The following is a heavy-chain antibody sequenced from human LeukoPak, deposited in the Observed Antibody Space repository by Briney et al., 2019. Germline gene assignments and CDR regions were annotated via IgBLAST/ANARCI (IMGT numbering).Heavy chain of an antibody. CDR2: IYYSGST. CDR1: GGSFSGYY. CDR3: ARDMATAPLDY. J-gene: IGHJ4*02. V-gene: IGHV4-30-4*08. D-gene: IGHD5-12*01. Sequence: KPSETLSLTCAVYGGSFSGYYWSWIRQPPGKGLEWIGYIYYSGSTYYNPSLKSRVTISVDTSKNQFSLKLSSVTAADTAVYYCARDMATAPLDYWGQGTLVTVSS.